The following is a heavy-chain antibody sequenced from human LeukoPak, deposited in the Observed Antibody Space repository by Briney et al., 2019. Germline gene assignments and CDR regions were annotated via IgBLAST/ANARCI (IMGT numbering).Heavy chain of an antibody. D-gene: IGHD5-18*01. CDR1: GGSISSYY. CDR2: IYTSGST. Sequence: SETLSLTCTVSGGSISSYYWSWIRQPAGKGLEWIGRIYTSGSTNYNPSLKSRVTISVDTSKNQFSLKLSSVTAADTAVYYCARGTNPRGYSFVRNGMDVWGQGTTVTVSS. V-gene: IGHV4-4*07. J-gene: IGHJ6*02. CDR3: ARGTNPRGYSFVRNGMDV.